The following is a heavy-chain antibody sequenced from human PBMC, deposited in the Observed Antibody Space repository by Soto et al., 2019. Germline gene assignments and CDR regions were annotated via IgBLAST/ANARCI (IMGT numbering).Heavy chain of an antibody. Sequence: PSETLSLTCTVSGGSISSSSYYWGWIRQPPGKGLEWIGSINHSGSTNYNPSLKSRVTISVDTSKNQFSLKLSSVTAADTAVYYCARGGRVKTVKSWFDPWGQGTLVTVSS. CDR2: INHSGST. CDR3: ARGGRVKTVKSWFDP. V-gene: IGHV4-39*07. D-gene: IGHD4-17*01. CDR1: GGSISSSSYY. J-gene: IGHJ5*02.